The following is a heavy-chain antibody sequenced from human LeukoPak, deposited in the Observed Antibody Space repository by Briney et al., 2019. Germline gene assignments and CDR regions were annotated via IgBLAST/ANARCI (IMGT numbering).Heavy chain of an antibody. CDR3: ARDEVTIFGVAPYAFDI. D-gene: IGHD3-3*01. J-gene: IGHJ3*02. Sequence: SETLSLTCTVSGGSIRSYYWSWIRQPPGKGLEWIGYIYYSGSTNYNPSLKSRVTISIDTSKNQFSLKLSSVTAADTAVYYCARDEVTIFGVAPYAFDIWGQGTMVTVSS. V-gene: IGHV4-59*01. CDR1: GGSIRSYY. CDR2: IYYSGST.